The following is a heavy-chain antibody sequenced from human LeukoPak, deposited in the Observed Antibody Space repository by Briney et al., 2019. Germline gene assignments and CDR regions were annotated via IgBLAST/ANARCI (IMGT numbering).Heavy chain of an antibody. V-gene: IGHV1-69*13. CDR2: IIPFFPAA. D-gene: IGHD3-9*01. J-gene: IGHJ3*02. CDR3: ARSSGKYYDILSGFYIPNAFNI. CDR1: GGTFRTYA. Sequence: SVKVSCKTSGGTFRTYAITWVRQAPGQGLECMGGIIPFFPAANYTQKFQGRVTITADEFTSTAYMELSSLRSDDTAVYYCARSSGKYYDILSGFYIPNAFNIWGQGTMVTVSS.